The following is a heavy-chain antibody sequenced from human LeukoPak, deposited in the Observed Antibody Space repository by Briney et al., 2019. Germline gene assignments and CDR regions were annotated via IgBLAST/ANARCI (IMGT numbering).Heavy chain of an antibody. Sequence: ASVKVSCKVSGYTLTELSMHWVRQAPGKGLEWMGGFDPEDGETIYAQKFQGRVTITADKSTSTAYMELSSLRSEDTAVYYCARGYYYDSSGYYTTFDYWGQGTLVTVSS. CDR3: ARGYYYDSSGYYTTFDY. J-gene: IGHJ4*02. CDR1: GYTLTELS. CDR2: FDPEDGET. V-gene: IGHV1-24*01. D-gene: IGHD3-22*01.